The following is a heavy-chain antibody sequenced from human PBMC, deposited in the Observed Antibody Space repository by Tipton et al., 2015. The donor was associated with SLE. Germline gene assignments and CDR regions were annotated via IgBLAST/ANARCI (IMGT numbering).Heavy chain of an antibody. CDR1: EFTFSTYG. CDR3: ARDASGAFDI. V-gene: IGHV3-33*01. J-gene: IGHJ3*02. CDR2: IWYDGSNK. Sequence: SLRLSCAASEFTFSTYGMHWVRQAPGKGLEWVAVIWYDGSNKYCADSVKGRFTISRDNSKNTLYLQMNSLRAEDTAVYYCARDASGAFDIWGQGTMVTVSS.